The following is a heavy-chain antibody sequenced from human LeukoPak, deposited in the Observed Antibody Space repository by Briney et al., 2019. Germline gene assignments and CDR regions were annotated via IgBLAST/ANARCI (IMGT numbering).Heavy chain of an antibody. D-gene: IGHD3-10*02. CDR2: ISSRSNYI. V-gene: IGHV3-21*01. Sequence: GGSLRLSCAASGFTFSSYSMNWVRQAPGKGLEWVSSISSRSNYIYNADSVKGRFTISRDNAKNSLYLQMNSLRAEDTAVYYCAELGITMIGGVWGKGTTVTISS. J-gene: IGHJ6*04. CDR3: AELGITMIGGV. CDR1: GFTFSSYS.